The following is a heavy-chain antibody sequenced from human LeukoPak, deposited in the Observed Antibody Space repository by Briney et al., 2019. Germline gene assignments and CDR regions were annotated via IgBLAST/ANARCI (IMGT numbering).Heavy chain of an antibody. CDR3: AGHIGGGIEDMDV. CDR2: IYVTGT. V-gene: IGHV4-59*08. D-gene: IGHD3-16*02. Sequence: RASETLSLTCTVSGGSIGTYYWSWIRQSPGKGLEWIGYIYVTGTRYNPYLQSRVTISVDRSRNQFFLKMSSVTAADTAVYCCAGHIGGGIEDMDVWGKGTKVIVSS. J-gene: IGHJ6*03. CDR1: GGSIGTYY.